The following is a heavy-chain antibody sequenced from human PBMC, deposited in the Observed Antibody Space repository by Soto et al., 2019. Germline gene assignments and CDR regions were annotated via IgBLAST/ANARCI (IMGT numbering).Heavy chain of an antibody. J-gene: IGHJ4*02. D-gene: IGHD3-22*01. CDR3: ARAGDYYDSSGYSTYFDY. V-gene: IGHV4-34*01. CDR2: INHSGST. Sequence: PSETLSLTCAVYGGSFSGYYWTWIRQPPGTGLEWIGEINHSGSTNYNPSLKSRVTISVDTSKNQFSLKLTSVTAADTAVYYCARAGDYYDSSGYSTYFDYWGQGTLVTVSS. CDR1: GGSFSGYY.